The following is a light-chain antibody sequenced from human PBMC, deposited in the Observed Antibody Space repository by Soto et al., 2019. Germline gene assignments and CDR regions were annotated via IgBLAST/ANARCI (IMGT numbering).Light chain of an antibody. J-gene: IGKJ1*01. CDR2: DTS. CDR1: QTVSNK. Sequence: EILLTQSRATRSLSPGKSATLSCRASQTVSNKLAWYQHKPGQAPRLLIYDTSNRATGIPARFSGSGSGTDFTLTISSLEPEDFAVYYCHQRKSWPRTFGQGTNVDIK. V-gene: IGKV3-11*01. CDR3: HQRKSWPRT.